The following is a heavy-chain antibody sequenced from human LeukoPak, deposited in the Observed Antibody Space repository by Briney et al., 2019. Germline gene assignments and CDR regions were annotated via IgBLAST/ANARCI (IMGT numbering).Heavy chain of an antibody. V-gene: IGHV3-21*01. D-gene: IGHD6-19*01. CDR3: ARDLASSGWFPNDY. CDR2: ISSSGSYI. J-gene: IGHJ4*02. Sequence: KPGGSLRLSCAASGFTFSSYSMNWVRQAPGKGLEWVSSISSSGSYIYYADSVKGRFTISRDNAKNSLYLQMNSLRAEDTAVYYCARDLASSGWFPNDYWGQGTLVTVSS. CDR1: GFTFSSYS.